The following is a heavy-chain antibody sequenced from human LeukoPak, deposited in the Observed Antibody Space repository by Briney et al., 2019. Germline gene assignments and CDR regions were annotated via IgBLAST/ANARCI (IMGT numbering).Heavy chain of an antibody. V-gene: IGHV4-59*11. CDR2: IYYSGST. J-gene: IGHJ6*03. Sequence: SETLSLTCTVSGGSISSHYWSWIRQPPGKGLEWIGYIYYSGSTNYNPSLKSRVTISVDTSKNQFSLKLSSVTAADTAVYYCARRSSSPDPGYYYMDVWGKGTTVTVSS. CDR3: ARRSSSPDPGYYYMDV. D-gene: IGHD2-2*01. CDR1: GGSISSHY.